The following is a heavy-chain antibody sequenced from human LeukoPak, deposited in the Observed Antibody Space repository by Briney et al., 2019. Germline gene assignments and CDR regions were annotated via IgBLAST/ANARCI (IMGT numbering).Heavy chain of an antibody. D-gene: IGHD6-25*01. CDR1: GGSISSNDYY. Sequence: AETLTLSRTVSGGSISSNDYYWGWIRQPPGRGLEWIGTIYYSGSTSYNPSLKSRVTISVDTSKNQFSLKLSSVTAADTAVYYCARHHKSGYYEVDYWGQGTLITVSS. J-gene: IGHJ4*02. V-gene: IGHV4-39*01. CDR2: IYYSGST. CDR3: ARHHKSGYYEVDY.